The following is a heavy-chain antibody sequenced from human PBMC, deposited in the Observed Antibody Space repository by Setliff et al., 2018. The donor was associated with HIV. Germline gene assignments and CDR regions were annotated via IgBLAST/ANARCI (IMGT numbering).Heavy chain of an antibody. J-gene: IGHJ4*02. CDR3: ARTPTREWFLRAYFDY. CDR2: FYETGYT. Sequence: SETLSLTCTVSGDFFSSDYYWGWIRQPPGKGLEWIGSFYETGYTYYNPSLKSRLTISKDTSKSQVVLTMTNMDPVDTATYYCARTPTREWFLRAYFDYWGQGTLVTVSS. V-gene: IGHV4-38-2*02. CDR1: GDFFSSDYY. D-gene: IGHD3-3*01.